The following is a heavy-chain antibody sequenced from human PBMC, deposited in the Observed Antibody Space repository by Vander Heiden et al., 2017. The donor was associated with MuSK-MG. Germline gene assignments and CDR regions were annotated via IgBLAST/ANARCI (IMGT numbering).Heavy chain of an antibody. V-gene: IGHV4-39*01. D-gene: IGHD3-16*01. J-gene: IGHJ4*02. CDR2: IYYGGST. CDR1: GGSISSSGYY. CDR3: ARARDDLTYWGTAPEDYFDF. Sequence: QLQLQESGPGLVKPSETLSLTCAVSGGSISSSGYYWGWIRQPPGKGLEWIGSIYYGGSTYYKPSLKSRVSMSVDSSKNQFSLRLTSVTAADTAVYYCARARDDLTYWGTAPEDYFDFWGQGTLVTVSS.